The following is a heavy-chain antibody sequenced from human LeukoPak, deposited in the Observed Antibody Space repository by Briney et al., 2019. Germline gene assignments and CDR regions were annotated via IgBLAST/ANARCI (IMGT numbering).Heavy chain of an antibody. D-gene: IGHD3-10*01. CDR1: GFTFSNAW. Sequence: GGSLRLSCAASGFTFSNAWMSWVRQAPGKGLEWVGRIKSKTDGGTTDYAAPVKGRFTTSRDDSKNTLYLQMNSLKTEDTAVYYCTTASTPTYYYGSGSQPIDYWGQGTLVTVSS. V-gene: IGHV3-15*01. CDR3: TTASTPTYYYGSGSQPIDY. CDR2: IKSKTDGGTT. J-gene: IGHJ4*02.